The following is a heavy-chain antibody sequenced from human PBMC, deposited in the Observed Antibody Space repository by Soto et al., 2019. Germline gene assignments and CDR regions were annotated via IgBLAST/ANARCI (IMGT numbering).Heavy chain of an antibody. J-gene: IGHJ4*02. V-gene: IGHV1-18*01. CDR1: GYTFTGYG. Sequence: ASVKLSCKASGYTFTGYGISWVRQATGQGLEWMGWISAYNGNTNYAQKLQGRVTMTTDTSTSTAYMELRSLRSDDTAVYYCARYWYLHDSSGYYFRTFDYWGQGTLVTVSS. CDR2: ISAYNGNT. D-gene: IGHD3-22*01. CDR3: ARYWYLHDSSGYYFRTFDY.